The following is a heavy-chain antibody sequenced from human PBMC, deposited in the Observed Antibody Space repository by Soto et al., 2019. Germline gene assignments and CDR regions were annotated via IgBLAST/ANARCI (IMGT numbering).Heavy chain of an antibody. CDR1: GITFRSRA. CDR3: AKGTSSEFLLSFDD. V-gene: IGHV3-23*01. Sequence: GGSLRLSCIASGITFRSRAMSWVRQAPGEGLEWVAVITDTGGDAKYADSVRGRFTISRDNSKNTLFLQMDSLRADDTAVYFCAKGTSSEFLLSFDDWGHGTLVTVSS. J-gene: IGHJ4*01. D-gene: IGHD3-10*01. CDR2: ITDTGGDA.